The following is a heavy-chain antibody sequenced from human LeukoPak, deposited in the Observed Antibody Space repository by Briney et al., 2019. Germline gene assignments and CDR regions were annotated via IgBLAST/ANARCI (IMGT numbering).Heavy chain of an antibody. D-gene: IGHD3-22*01. V-gene: IGHV1-2*02. J-gene: IGHJ4*02. CDR2: INPKSSGT. CDR3: ATLGISGYFRDY. Sequence: GASVKVSCKGSGYTFTHYYIHWVRQAPGQGLEWMGWINPKSSGTNYAQKFQGRVTMTRDTSISTAYMELRSDDTAVYYCATLGISGYFRDYWGQGTLVTVSS. CDR1: GYTFTHYY.